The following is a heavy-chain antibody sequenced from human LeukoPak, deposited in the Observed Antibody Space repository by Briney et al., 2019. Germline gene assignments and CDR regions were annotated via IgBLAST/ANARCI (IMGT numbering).Heavy chain of an antibody. Sequence: GESLKISCKGSGYSFTNYWIGWVRQMPGKGLEWMGIIYPGDSDTRYSPSFQGQVTISADKSISTAYLQWSSLKASDTAMYYCASQHGMVRGPDGAFEIWGQGTMVTVSS. CDR1: GYSFTNYW. D-gene: IGHD3-10*01. CDR3: ASQHGMVRGPDGAFEI. J-gene: IGHJ3*02. V-gene: IGHV5-51*01. CDR2: IYPGDSDT.